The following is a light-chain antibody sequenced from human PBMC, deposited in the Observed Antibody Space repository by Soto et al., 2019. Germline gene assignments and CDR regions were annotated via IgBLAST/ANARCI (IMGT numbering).Light chain of an antibody. CDR3: QQYNSYPWT. CDR1: QSISSW. Sequence: DYQVTQSPSTLSASVGDRVTITCRASQSISSWLAWYQQKPGKAPKLLIYKASSLESGVPSRFSGSGSGTEFTLTISSLQPDDFATYYCQQYNSYPWTFGQGTKVAIK. V-gene: IGKV1-5*03. J-gene: IGKJ1*01. CDR2: KAS.